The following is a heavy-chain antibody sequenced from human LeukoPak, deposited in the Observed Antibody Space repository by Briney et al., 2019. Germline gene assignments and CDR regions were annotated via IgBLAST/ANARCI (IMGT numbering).Heavy chain of an antibody. CDR2: IRNDGSNN. V-gene: IGHV3-30*02. D-gene: IGHD6-13*01. J-gene: IGHJ6*03. CDR1: GFTFSHHG. CDR3: AKDSAYSSSWLGSYYYYMDV. Sequence: GGSLRLSCAASGFTFSHHGMHWVRQAPGKGLEWVAFIRNDGSNNYYADSVKGRFTISRDNSKNTLYLQMNSLRAEDTAVYYCAKDSAYSSSWLGSYYYYMDVWGKGTTVTISS.